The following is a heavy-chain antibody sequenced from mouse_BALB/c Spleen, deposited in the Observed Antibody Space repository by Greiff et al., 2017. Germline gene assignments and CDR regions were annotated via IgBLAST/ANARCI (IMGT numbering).Heavy chain of an antibody. J-gene: IGHJ2*01. Sequence: QVQLQQPGAELVKPGASVKMSCKASGYTFTSYNMHWVKQTPGQGLEWIGAIYPGNGDTSYNQKFKGKATLTADKSSSTAYMQLSSLTSEDSAVYYCASWYGNYDYFDYWGQGTTLTVSS. CDR3: ASWYGNYDYFDY. CDR2: IYPGNGDT. V-gene: IGHV1-12*01. D-gene: IGHD2-10*02. CDR1: GYTFTSYN.